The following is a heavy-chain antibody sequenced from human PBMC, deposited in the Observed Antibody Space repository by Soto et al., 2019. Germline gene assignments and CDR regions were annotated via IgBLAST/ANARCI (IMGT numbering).Heavy chain of an antibody. CDR3: ARLRWGSPYGMDV. V-gene: IGHV4-59*01. CDR1: GDSISTYY. J-gene: IGHJ6*02. CDR2: IYYSGST. Sequence: QVQLQESGPGLVKPSETLSLTCTVSGDSISTYYWSWIRQPPGKGLEWIGYIYYSGSTNYNPSLKSRVTISVDTSKNQCSLKLSSVTAADTAVYYCARLRWGSPYGMDVWGQGTTVTVFS. D-gene: IGHD2-21*01.